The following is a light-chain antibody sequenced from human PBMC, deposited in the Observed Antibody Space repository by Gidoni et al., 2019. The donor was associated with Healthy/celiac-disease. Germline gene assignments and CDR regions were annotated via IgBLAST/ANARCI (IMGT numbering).Light chain of an antibody. CDR2: AAS. Sequence: DIKMTQSTSCLSAYVGDRVTITSRASQSISSYLNWYQQKPGKAPKLLIYAASSLQSGVPSSFSGSGSGTDFTLTISSLQPEDFATYYCQQSYSTPRTFGQGTKVEIK. V-gene: IGKV1-39*01. J-gene: IGKJ1*01. CDR3: QQSYSTPRT. CDR1: QSISSY.